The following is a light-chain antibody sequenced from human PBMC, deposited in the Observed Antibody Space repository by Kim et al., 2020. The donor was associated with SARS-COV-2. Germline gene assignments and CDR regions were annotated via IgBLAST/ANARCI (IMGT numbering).Light chain of an antibody. CDR3: QKYDSAPWT. V-gene: IGKV1-27*01. CDR1: QDIANY. CDR2: AAS. J-gene: IGKJ1*01. Sequence: ASVGDGVTITCRASQDIANYLAWYQQKPGKVPKLLVYAASALKSGVPSRFSGNRSGTDLTLTISNLQPEDVATYYCQKYDSAPWTFGQGTKVDIK.